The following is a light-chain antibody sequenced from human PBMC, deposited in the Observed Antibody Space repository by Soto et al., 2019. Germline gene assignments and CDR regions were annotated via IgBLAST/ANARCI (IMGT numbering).Light chain of an antibody. CDR3: SSYTSSSNPGV. CDR2: DVS. J-gene: IGLJ2*01. Sequence: QSALTQPASVSGSPGQSITISGTGTSSDVGGYNYVSWYQQHPGKAPKLMIYDVSNRPSGVSNPLSGSKSGNTASLTISGLQAEDVADYYCSSYTSSSNPGVFGGGTKLTVL. V-gene: IGLV2-14*01. CDR1: SSDVGGYNY.